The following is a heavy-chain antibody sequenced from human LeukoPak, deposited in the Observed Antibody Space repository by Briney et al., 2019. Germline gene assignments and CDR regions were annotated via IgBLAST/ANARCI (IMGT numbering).Heavy chain of an antibody. CDR3: ATDRRRYRSGSYYPFDY. CDR2: FDPEDGET. J-gene: IGHJ4*02. CDR1: GYTLTELS. Sequence: ASVKVSCKDSGYTLTELSMHRVRQAPGKGLEWMGGFDPEDGETIYAQKFQGRVTMTEDTSTDTAYMELSSLRSEDTAVYYCATDRRRYRSGSYYPFDYWGQGTLVTVSS. V-gene: IGHV1-24*01. D-gene: IGHD3-10*01.